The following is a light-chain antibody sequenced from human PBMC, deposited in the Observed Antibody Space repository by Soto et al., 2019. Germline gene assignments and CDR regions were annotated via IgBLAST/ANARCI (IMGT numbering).Light chain of an antibody. Sequence: DIQMTQSPSSLSASVGDRVTITCQASQDISDYLNWYQQSPGKAPKLLIYGATSLQSGVPSRFSGSGSGTDFTLTISSLQFEDFATYYCQQTYGPPITFGQGTRLEIK. J-gene: IGKJ5*01. CDR1: QDISDY. CDR2: GAT. V-gene: IGKV1-39*01. CDR3: QQTYGPPIT.